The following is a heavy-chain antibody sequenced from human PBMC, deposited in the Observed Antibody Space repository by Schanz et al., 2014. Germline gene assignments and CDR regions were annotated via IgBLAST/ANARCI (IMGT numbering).Heavy chain of an antibody. CDR3: ARDRWDWNNAFDI. D-gene: IGHD1-1*01. CDR1: GFTFSHYW. CDR2: IDRDGSRT. V-gene: IGHV3-74*01. J-gene: IGHJ3*02. Sequence: EVHLVESGGGLVQPGGSLRLSCAASGFTFSHYWLSWVRQTPGKGLVWVSRIDRDGSRTNYADSVKGRFTISRDNAKSTVYLQMNSLGVEDTAVYYCARDRWDWNNAFDIWGQGTMVTVSS.